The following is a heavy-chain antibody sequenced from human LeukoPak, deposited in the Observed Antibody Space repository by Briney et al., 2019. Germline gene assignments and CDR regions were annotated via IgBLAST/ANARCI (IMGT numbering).Heavy chain of an antibody. V-gene: IGHV3-23*01. Sequence: GGALRLSCAASGCTFSSYAMSWVRQAPGKGLEWVSAISGSGGSTYYADSVKGRFTISRDNSKNTLYLQMNSLRAEDTAVYYCAKVGDYYYDSSGSLDFDYWGQGTLVTVSS. J-gene: IGHJ4*02. CDR1: GCTFSSYA. D-gene: IGHD3-22*01. CDR3: AKVGDYYYDSSGSLDFDY. CDR2: ISGSGGST.